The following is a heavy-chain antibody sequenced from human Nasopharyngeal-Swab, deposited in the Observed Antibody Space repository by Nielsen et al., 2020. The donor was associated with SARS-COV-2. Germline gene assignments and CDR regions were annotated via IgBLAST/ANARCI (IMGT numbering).Heavy chain of an antibody. V-gene: IGHV3-23*01. J-gene: IGHJ6*02. CDR1: GFTFSSYA. CDR2: ISGSGGST. D-gene: IGHD4/OR15-4a*01. Sequence: GGSLRPSFAASGFTFSSYAISWVRQAPGKGLEWVSAISGSGGSTYYADSVKGRFTLSRDNSKNTLYLQMNSLRAEDTAVYYCAKDGGLTTFPYYYYYGMDVWGQGTTVTVSS. CDR3: AKDGGLTTFPYYYYYGMDV.